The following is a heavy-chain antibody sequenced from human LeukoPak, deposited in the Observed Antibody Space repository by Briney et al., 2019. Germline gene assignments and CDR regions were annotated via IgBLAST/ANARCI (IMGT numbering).Heavy chain of an antibody. J-gene: IGHJ5*02. CDR2: IYTSVST. Sequence: PSETLSLTCTVSGGSISSGSYYCRWIRQPAGKGLEWIGRIYTSVSTNYNPSLKSRFTISVDTSKNQFSLKLSSVTAADTAVYYCATCIAVAGTGWFDPWGQGTLVTVSS. V-gene: IGHV4-61*02. D-gene: IGHD6-19*01. CDR3: ATCIAVAGTGWFDP. CDR1: GGSISSGSYY.